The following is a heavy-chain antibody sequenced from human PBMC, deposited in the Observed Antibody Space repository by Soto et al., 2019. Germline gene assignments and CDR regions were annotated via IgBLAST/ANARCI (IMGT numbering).Heavy chain of an antibody. CDR3: AKDRKLWSAYHYYGMDV. Sequence: GGSLRLSCAASGFTFSSYAMSWVRQAPGKGLEWVSAISGSGGSTYYADSVKGRFTISRDNSKNTLYLQMNSLRAEDTAVYYCAKDRKLWSAYHYYGMDVWGQGTTVTVSS. V-gene: IGHV3-23*01. D-gene: IGHD5-18*01. J-gene: IGHJ6*01. CDR2: ISGSGGST. CDR1: GFTFSSYA.